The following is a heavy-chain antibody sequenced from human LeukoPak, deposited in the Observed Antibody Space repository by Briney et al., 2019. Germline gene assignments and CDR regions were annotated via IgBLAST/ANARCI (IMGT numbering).Heavy chain of an antibody. CDR1: GFTFSSYS. V-gene: IGHV3-21*01. CDR2: ISSSSSYI. D-gene: IGHD1/OR15-1a*01. Sequence: GGSLRLXCAASGFTFSSYSMNWVRQAPGKGLEWVSSISSSSSYIYYADSVKGRFTISRDNAKNSLYLQMNSLRAEDTAVYYCARDLEVGNSLSALDYWGQGTLVTVSS. J-gene: IGHJ4*02. CDR3: ARDLEVGNSLSALDY.